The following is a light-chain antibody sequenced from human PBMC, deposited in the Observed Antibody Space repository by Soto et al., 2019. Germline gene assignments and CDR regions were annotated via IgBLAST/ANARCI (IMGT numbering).Light chain of an antibody. V-gene: IGKV1-39*01. J-gene: IGKJ4*01. CDR2: AAS. CDR1: QSISSY. CDR3: QQLNSYPHT. Sequence: DIQMTQSPSSLSASVGDRVTITCRASQSISSYLNWYQQKPGKAPKFLIYAASSLQSGVPSRFSGSGSGTDFTLTISSLQPEDFATYYCQQLNSYPHTFGGGTKVDIK.